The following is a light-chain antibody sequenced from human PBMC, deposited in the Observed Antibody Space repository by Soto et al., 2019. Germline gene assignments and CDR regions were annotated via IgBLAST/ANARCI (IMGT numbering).Light chain of an antibody. Sequence: IVLTQSPGTLSLSPGERATLSCRASQSVTSYLAWYQQKPGQAHRLLIYGASFRATDVPDRFTAGGSGTDFTLTISRLEPEDYAVYYCQQYGRARLTFGGGTKVEIK. J-gene: IGKJ4*01. CDR2: GAS. CDR1: QSVTSY. CDR3: QQYGRARLT. V-gene: IGKV3-20*01.